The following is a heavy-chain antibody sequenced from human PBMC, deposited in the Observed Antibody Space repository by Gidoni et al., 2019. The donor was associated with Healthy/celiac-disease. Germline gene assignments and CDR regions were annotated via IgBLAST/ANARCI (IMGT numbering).Heavy chain of an antibody. D-gene: IGHD3-3*01. CDR1: GFTFSSYW. V-gene: IGHV3-74*01. Sequence: EVQLVESGGGLVQPGGSLRLSCAASGFTFSSYWMHWVRQAPGKVLVWVSRINSDGSSTSYADSVKGRFTISRDNAKNTLYLQMNSLRAEDTAVYYCARVGYKKRVFGVVTQGPIDYWGQGTLVTVSS. CDR2: INSDGSST. CDR3: ARVGYKKRVFGVVTQGPIDY. J-gene: IGHJ4*02.